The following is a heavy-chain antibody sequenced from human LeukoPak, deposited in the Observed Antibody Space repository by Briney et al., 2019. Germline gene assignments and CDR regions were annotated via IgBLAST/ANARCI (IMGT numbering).Heavy chain of an antibody. Sequence: SETLSLTCTVSGDSISSYYCSWIRQPPGKGLEWIGRIHTSGTTNSNPSLKSRVTISVDTSKNQFSLKLSSVTAADTAVYYCAREYYDSNKAPAFDIWGQGTMVTVS. CDR2: IHTSGTT. J-gene: IGHJ3*02. V-gene: IGHV4-4*08. CDR3: AREYYDSNKAPAFDI. D-gene: IGHD3-22*01. CDR1: GDSISSYY.